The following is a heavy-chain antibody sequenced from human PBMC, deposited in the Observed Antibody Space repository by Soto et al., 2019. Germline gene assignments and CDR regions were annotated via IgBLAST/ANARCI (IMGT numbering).Heavy chain of an antibody. Sequence: SVKVSCKASGFTFTSSAVQWVRQARGQRLEWIGWIVVGSGNTNYAQKFQERVTTTRDMSTSTAYMELSSLRSEDTAVYYCAAARSRYYYYGMDVWGQGTTVTVSS. J-gene: IGHJ6*02. CDR3: AAARSRYYYYGMDV. D-gene: IGHD3-10*01. CDR1: GFTFTSSA. V-gene: IGHV1-58*01. CDR2: IVVGSGNT.